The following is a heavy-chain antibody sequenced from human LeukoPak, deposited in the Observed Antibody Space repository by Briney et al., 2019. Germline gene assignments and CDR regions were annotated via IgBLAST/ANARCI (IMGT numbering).Heavy chain of an antibody. Sequence: SETLSLTCAVYGGSFSGYYWSWIRQPPGKGLEWIGEINHSGSTNYNPSLKSRVTISVDASKNQFSLKLSSVTAADTAVYYCAKSNGYGLVDIWGQGTMVTVSS. CDR2: INHSGST. J-gene: IGHJ3*02. CDR1: GGSFSGYY. CDR3: AKSNGYGLVDI. V-gene: IGHV4-34*01. D-gene: IGHD3-10*01.